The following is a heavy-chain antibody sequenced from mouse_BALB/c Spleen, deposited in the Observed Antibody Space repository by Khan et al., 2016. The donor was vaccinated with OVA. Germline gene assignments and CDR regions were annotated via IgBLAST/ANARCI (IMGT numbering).Heavy chain of an antibody. J-gene: IGHJ3*01. CDR3: ATQGSTYTWFVY. CDR1: GYTFTSYV. V-gene: IGHV1S136*01. D-gene: IGHD1-1*01. CDR2: IYPYNDDT. Sequence: VRLQQSGPELVKPGASVKMSCKASGYTFTSYVIHWVRQKPGQGLEWIGYIYPYNDDTKYNEKFKGKATLTSDKSSSTAYMELSSLTSEDSAVYFCATQGSTYTWFVYWGQGTLVTVSA.